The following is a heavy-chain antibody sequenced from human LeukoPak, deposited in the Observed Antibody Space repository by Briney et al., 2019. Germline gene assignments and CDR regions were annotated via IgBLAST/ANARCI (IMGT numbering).Heavy chain of an antibody. CDR2: INPNSGGT. CDR1: GYTFTGYY. CDR3: ARGDCSSTSCYNIDH. J-gene: IGHJ4*02. Sequence: ASVKLSCKASGYTFTGYYKHWVRQAPGQGLEWMGRINPNSGGTNYAQKFQGRVTMTRDTSISTAYMELSRLRSDDTAVYYCARGDCSSTSCYNIDHWGQGTLVTVSS. V-gene: IGHV1-2*06. D-gene: IGHD2-2*02.